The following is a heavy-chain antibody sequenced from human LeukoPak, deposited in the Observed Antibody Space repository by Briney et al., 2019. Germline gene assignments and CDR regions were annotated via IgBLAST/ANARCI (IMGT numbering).Heavy chain of an antibody. V-gene: IGHV1-8*01. Sequence: WASVKVPCKASGYTFTSYDINWVRQATGQGLEWMGWMNPNSGNTGYAQKFQGRVTMTRNTSISTAYMELSSLRSEDTAVYYCARTGSSSGEGKDYWGQGTLVTVSS. CDR1: GYTFTSYD. D-gene: IGHD6-6*01. J-gene: IGHJ4*02. CDR3: ARTGSSSGEGKDY. CDR2: MNPNSGNT.